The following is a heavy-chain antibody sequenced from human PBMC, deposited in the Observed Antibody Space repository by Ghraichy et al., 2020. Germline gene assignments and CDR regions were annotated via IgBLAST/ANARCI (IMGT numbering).Heavy chain of an antibody. Sequence: LSLTCVASGFTFRTYSMNWVRQAPGKGLEWVSYISSSSSTIYYADSVKGRFTISRDNAKNSLYLQMNSLRAEDTAVYYCARDYYGDYFFDYWGQGTLVTVSS. CDR1: GFTFRTYS. D-gene: IGHD4-17*01. CDR2: ISSSSSTI. V-gene: IGHV3-48*04. CDR3: ARDYYGDYFFDY. J-gene: IGHJ4*02.